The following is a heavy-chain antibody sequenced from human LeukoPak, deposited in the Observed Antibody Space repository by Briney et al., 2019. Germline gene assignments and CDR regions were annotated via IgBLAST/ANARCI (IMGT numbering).Heavy chain of an antibody. Sequence: GGSLRLSCAVSGFIFTNYAMSWVRQAPGKGLEWVAVISYDGSNKYYADSVKGRFTISRDNSKNTLYLQMNSLRAEDTAVYYCARESQSLPYSSSFSVGYFDYWGQGTLVTVSS. CDR1: GFIFTNYA. CDR3: ARESQSLPYSSSFSVGYFDY. D-gene: IGHD6-6*01. CDR2: ISYDGSNK. J-gene: IGHJ4*02. V-gene: IGHV3-30*01.